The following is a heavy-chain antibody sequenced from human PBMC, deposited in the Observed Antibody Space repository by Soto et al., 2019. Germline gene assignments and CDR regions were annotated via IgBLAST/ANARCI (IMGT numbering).Heavy chain of an antibody. V-gene: IGHV4-39*01. D-gene: IGHD2-15*01. Sequence: SETLSLTCNVSGGSISSSRSYWAWIRQPPGKGLEWIANIFYSGSTYYNPSLASRVTVSVDTSKNQFSLKLSSVTAADTAVYYCARVGYCSGGSCYSEDYWGQGTLVTVSS. CDR2: IFYSGST. CDR1: GGSISSSRSY. CDR3: ARVGYCSGGSCYSEDY. J-gene: IGHJ4*02.